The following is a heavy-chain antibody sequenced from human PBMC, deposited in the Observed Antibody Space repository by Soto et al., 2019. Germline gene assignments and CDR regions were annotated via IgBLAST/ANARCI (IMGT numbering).Heavy chain of an antibody. CDR3: AKESGNYGYYYGMDV. CDR1: VFTFSSYA. D-gene: IGHD1-26*01. Sequence: WWSLRLSCSASVFTFSSYAMRWFRQAPGKGLEWVSAISNSGDNTYYADSVKGRFTISRDNSKNTLYLQMNSLRAEDTAVYYCAKESGNYGYYYGMDVWGQGTTVTVSS. J-gene: IGHJ6*02. V-gene: IGHV3-23*01. CDR2: ISNSGDNT.